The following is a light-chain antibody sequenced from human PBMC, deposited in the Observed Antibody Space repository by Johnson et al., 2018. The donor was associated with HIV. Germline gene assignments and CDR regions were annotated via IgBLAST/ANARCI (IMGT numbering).Light chain of an antibody. CDR2: GTT. J-gene: IGLJ1*01. V-gene: IGLV1-51*01. CDR3: GTWDSRLSAGHV. Sequence: QSVLTQPPSVSAAAGQKVTISCSGTYSNIEHNYVSWYQQLPGTAPKLLIYGTTKRPSGIPDRFSGSKSGTSATLGITGLQAGDEADYYCGTWDSRLSAGHVLGTGPKFTVL. CDR1: YSNIEHNY.